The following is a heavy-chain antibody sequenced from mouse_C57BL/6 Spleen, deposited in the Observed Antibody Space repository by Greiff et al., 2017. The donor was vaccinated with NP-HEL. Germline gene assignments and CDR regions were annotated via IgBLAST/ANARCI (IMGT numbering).Heavy chain of an antibody. CDR1: GYTFTSYW. Sequence: QVQLQQPGAELVKPGASVKVSCKASGYTFTSYWMHWVKQRPGQGLEWIGSIHPSDSDTNYNQKFKGKATLTVAKSSSTAYMQLSSLTSEDSAVYYCATNGYYYGSSLYYAMDYWGQGTSVTVSS. D-gene: IGHD1-1*01. J-gene: IGHJ4*01. CDR3: ATNGYYYGSSLYYAMDY. CDR2: IHPSDSDT. V-gene: IGHV1-74*01.